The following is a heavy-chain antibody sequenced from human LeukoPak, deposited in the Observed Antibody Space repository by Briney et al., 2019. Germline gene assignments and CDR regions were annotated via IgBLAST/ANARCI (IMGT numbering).Heavy chain of an antibody. CDR3: AKDIGSSGYYYFDY. V-gene: IGHV3-9*01. J-gene: IGHJ4*02. D-gene: IGHD3-22*01. CDR2: ISWNSGSI. Sequence: GGSLRPSCAASGFTFDDYAMHWVRQAPGKGLEWVSGISWNSGSIGYADSVKGRFTISRDNAKNSLYLQMNSLRAEDTALYYCAKDIGSSGYYYFDYWGQGTLVTVSS. CDR1: GFTFDDYA.